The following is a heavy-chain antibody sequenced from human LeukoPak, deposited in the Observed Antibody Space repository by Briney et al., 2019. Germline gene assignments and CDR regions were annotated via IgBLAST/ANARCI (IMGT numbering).Heavy chain of an antibody. CDR3: ARQLGSTDWFDP. Sequence: NPSETLSLTCTVSGGSISSYYWSWIRQPPGKGLEWIGYINYSGSTNYNPSLKSRVTISVDTSKKQISLKLRSVTAADTAVYYRARQLGSTDWFDPWGQGTLVTVSS. CDR2: INYSGST. CDR1: GGSISSYY. D-gene: IGHD2-2*01. J-gene: IGHJ5*02. V-gene: IGHV4-59*01.